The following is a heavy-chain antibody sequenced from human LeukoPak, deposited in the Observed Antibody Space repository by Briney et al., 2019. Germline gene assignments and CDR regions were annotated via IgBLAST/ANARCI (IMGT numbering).Heavy chain of an antibody. CDR1: GGSVSSGSYY. CDR3: ARGWAFGSSWYVNYYYYMDV. J-gene: IGHJ6*03. D-gene: IGHD6-13*01. V-gene: IGHV4-61*01. Sequence: SETLSLTCTVSGGSVSSGSYYWSWIRQPPGKGLEWIGYIYYSGSTNYNPSLKSRVTISVDTSKNQFSLKLSSVTAADTAVYYCARGWAFGSSWYVNYYYYMDVWGKGTTVTVSS. CDR2: IYYSGST.